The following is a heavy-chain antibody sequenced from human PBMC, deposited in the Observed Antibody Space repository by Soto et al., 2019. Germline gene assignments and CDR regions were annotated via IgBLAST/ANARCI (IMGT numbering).Heavy chain of an antibody. CDR1: GGTFSSYA. D-gene: IGHD4-17*01. CDR2: IIPIFGTA. CDR3: AINPAYGGKVNYYYGMDV. J-gene: IGHJ6*02. Sequence: SVKVSCKASGGTFSSYAIGWVRQAPGQGLEWMGGIIPIFGTANYAQKFQGRVTITADESTSTAYMELSSLRSEDTAVYYCAINPAYGGKVNYYYGMDVWGQGTTVTVSS. V-gene: IGHV1-69*13.